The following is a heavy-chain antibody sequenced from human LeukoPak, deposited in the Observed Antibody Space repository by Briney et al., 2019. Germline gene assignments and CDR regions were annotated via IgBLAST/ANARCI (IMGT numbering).Heavy chain of an antibody. CDR1: GFTFSSYE. Sequence: GGSLRLSCAASGFTFSSYEMNWVRQAPGKGLEWVSYISSSGSTIYYADSVKGRFTISRDNAKNSLYLQMNSLRAEDTAVYYCAPLSGSYFGDDAFDIWGQGTMATVSS. J-gene: IGHJ3*02. CDR2: ISSSGSTI. V-gene: IGHV3-48*03. D-gene: IGHD1-26*01. CDR3: APLSGSYFGDDAFDI.